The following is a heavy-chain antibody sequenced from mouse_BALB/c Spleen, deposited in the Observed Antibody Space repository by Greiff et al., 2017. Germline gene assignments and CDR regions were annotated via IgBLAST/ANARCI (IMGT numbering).Heavy chain of an antibody. J-gene: IGHJ3*01. CDR1: GFTFTDYY. CDR3: ARDKTGTGFAY. D-gene: IGHD4-1*01. Sequence: EVKLVESGGGLVQPGGSLRLSCATSGFTFTDYYMSWVRQPPGKALEWLGFIRNKANGYTTEYSASVKGRFTISRDNSQSILYLQMNTLRAEDSATYYCARDKTGTGFAYWGQGTLVTVSA. V-gene: IGHV7-3*02. CDR2: IRNKANGYTT.